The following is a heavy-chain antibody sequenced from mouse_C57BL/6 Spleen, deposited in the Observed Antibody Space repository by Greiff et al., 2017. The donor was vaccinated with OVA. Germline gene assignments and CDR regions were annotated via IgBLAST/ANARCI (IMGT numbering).Heavy chain of an antibody. D-gene: IGHD1-1*01. J-gene: IGHJ4*01. CDR1: GYTFTSYW. Sequence: VQLQQPGAELVKPGASVKMSCKASGYTFTSYWITWVKQRPGQGLEWIGDIYPGSGSTNYNEKFKSKATLTVDTSSSTAYMQLSSLTSEDSAVYYCARVYGSSPSYAMDYWGQGTSVTVSS. CDR3: ARVYGSSPSYAMDY. V-gene: IGHV1-55*01. CDR2: IYPGSGST.